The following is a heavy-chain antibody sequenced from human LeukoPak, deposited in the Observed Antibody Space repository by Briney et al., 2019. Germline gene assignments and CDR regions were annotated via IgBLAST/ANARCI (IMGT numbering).Heavy chain of an antibody. CDR3: AKDIGTYYYYYGMDV. V-gene: IGHV3-23*01. CDR1: GFTFSSYA. J-gene: IGHJ6*02. Sequence: PGGSLRLSCAASGFTFSSYAMSWVRQAPGKGLEWVSAISGSGGSTYYADSVKGRFTISRDNAKNSLYLQMNSLRAEDTALYYCAKDIGTYYYYYGMDVWGQGTTVTVSS. CDR2: ISGSGGST. D-gene: IGHD3-10*01.